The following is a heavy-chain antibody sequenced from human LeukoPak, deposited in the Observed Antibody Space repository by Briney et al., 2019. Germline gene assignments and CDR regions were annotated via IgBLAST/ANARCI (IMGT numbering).Heavy chain of an antibody. Sequence: NPSETLSLTCTVSGGSISSYYWSWIRQPAGKGLEWIGYIYYSGSTNYNPSLKSRVTISVDTSKNQFSLRLSSVTAADTAVYYCARHSERWLGAFDIWGQGTMVTVSS. D-gene: IGHD6-19*01. CDR1: GGSISSYY. J-gene: IGHJ3*02. CDR2: IYYSGST. V-gene: IGHV4-59*08. CDR3: ARHSERWLGAFDI.